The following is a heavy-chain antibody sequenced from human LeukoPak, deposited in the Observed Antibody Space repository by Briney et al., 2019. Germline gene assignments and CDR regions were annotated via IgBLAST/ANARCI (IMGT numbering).Heavy chain of an antibody. CDR3: VTRVKSTGDY. V-gene: IGHV3-15*01. CDR2: IKTKTEGGTT. D-gene: IGHD1-14*01. J-gene: IGHJ4*02. CDR1: GFTFSNAW. Sequence: GGSLRLSCAASGFTFSNAWMNWVRQASGKGPEWIGRIKTKTEGGTTEYAAPMKGRFTISRDDSKNTMYLQMNSLKTEDTALYYCVTRVKSTGDYWGQGTLVTVSS.